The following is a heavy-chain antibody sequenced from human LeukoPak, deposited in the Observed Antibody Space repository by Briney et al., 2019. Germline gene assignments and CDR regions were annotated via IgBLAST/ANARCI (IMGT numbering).Heavy chain of an antibody. CDR1: GFTFSSYA. Sequence: GGSLRLSCAASGFTFSSYAMYWVRQAPGKGLEWVSSISSSSSYIYYADSVKGRFTISRDNAKNSLYLQMNSLRAEDTAVYYCARDRITGTTGDDAFDIWGQGTMVTVSS. J-gene: IGHJ3*02. CDR3: ARDRITGTTGDDAFDI. V-gene: IGHV3-21*01. CDR2: ISSSSSYI. D-gene: IGHD1-7*01.